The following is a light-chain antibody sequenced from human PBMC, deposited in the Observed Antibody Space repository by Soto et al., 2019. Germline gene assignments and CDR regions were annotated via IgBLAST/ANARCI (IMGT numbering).Light chain of an antibody. CDR1: YSNIGAGYD. CDR2: RNT. V-gene: IGLV1-40*01. Sequence: QSVLTQPPSVSGAPGQGVTISCAGTYSNIGAGYDVHWYQQIPGTAPKLLIHRNTLRSSGVPDRFSGSKSGTSASLAITGLQAEDEADYYCSSYTSSSTLVFGGGTKVTVL. J-gene: IGLJ3*02. CDR3: SSYTSSSTLV.